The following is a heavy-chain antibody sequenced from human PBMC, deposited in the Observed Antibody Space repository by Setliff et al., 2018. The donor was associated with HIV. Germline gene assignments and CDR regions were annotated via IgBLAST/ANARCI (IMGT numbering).Heavy chain of an antibody. CDR1: GGSISSSSYY. J-gene: IGHJ4*02. D-gene: IGHD6-13*01. V-gene: IGHV4-39*07. CDR2: IYYSGST. CDR3: ARESPSSSWFYFDF. Sequence: SETLSLTCTVSGGSISSSSYYWGWIRQPPGKGLEWIGSIYYSGSTYYNPSLKSRVTISVDTSKNQFSLKLGSVTAADTAVYYCARESPSSSWFYFDFWGQGTLVTSPQ.